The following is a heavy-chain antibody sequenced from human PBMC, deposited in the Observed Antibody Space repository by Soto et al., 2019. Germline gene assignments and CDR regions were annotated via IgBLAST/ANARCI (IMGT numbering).Heavy chain of an antibody. V-gene: IGHV3-23*01. Sequence: GGSLRLSCAASGFTFSSYAMSWVRQAPGKGLEWVSAISGSGGSTYYADSVKGRFTISRDNSKNTLYLQMNSLRAEDTAVYYCAKVQWGFGELSGDGLHRDYWGQGTLVTVSS. CDR2: ISGSGGST. CDR3: AKVQWGFGELSGDGLHRDY. D-gene: IGHD3-10*01. J-gene: IGHJ4*02. CDR1: GFTFSSYA.